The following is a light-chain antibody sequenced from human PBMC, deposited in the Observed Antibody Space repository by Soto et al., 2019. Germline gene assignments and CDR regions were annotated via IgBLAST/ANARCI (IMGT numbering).Light chain of an antibody. CDR1: QSVTTF. Sequence: EIVLTQSPVTLSLSPGERATLSCRASQSVTTFLAWYQQKPGQAPRLLIYDASKGATGIPARFSGSGSGTDFTLTISSLEPEDFAVYYCQQRINWPLTFGGGTKVEIK. CDR2: DAS. CDR3: QQRINWPLT. J-gene: IGKJ4*01. V-gene: IGKV3-11*01.